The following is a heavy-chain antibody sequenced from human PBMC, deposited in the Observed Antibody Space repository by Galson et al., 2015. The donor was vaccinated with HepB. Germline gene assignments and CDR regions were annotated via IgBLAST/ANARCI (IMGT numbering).Heavy chain of an antibody. CDR3: ASSPKVAAAGRYWYFDL. J-gene: IGHJ2*01. Sequence: SLRLSCAASGFTFSDYYMSWIRQAPGKGLEWVSYISSSSSYTNYADSVKGRFTISRDNAKNSLYLQMNSLRAEDTAVYYCASSPKVAAAGRYWYFDLWGRGTLVTVSS. D-gene: IGHD6-13*01. CDR2: ISSSSSYT. CDR1: GFTFSDYY. V-gene: IGHV3-11*06.